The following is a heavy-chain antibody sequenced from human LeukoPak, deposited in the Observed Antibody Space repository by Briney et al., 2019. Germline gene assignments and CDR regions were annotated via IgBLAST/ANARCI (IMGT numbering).Heavy chain of an antibody. J-gene: IGHJ4*02. D-gene: IGHD6-19*01. Sequence: PGGGLRLSCAASGFTFSSYGMHWVRQAPGKGLEWVAVIWYDGSNKYYADSVKGRFTISRDNSKNTLYLQMNSLRAEDTAVYYCASTSGWYEPIDYWGQGTLVTVSS. CDR3: ASTSGWYEPIDY. CDR2: IWYDGSNK. V-gene: IGHV3-33*01. CDR1: GFTFSSYG.